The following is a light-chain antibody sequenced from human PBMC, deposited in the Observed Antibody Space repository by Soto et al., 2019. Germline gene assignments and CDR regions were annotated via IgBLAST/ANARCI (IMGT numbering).Light chain of an antibody. CDR3: QSYDSSLSGSV. CDR2: GNN. V-gene: IGLV1-40*01. Sequence: QPVLTQPPSVSGAPGQRVTISCTGSSSNIGAGYDVHWYQQVPGTAPKLLMYGNNNRPSGVPDRFSDSKSGTSASLAITGLQAEDEADYYCQSYDSSLSGSVFGGGTKLTVL. CDR1: SSNIGAGYD. J-gene: IGLJ2*01.